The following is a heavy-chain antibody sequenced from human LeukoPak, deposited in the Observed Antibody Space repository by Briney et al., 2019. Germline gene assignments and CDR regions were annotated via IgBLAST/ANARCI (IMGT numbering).Heavy chain of an antibody. CDR1: GYRFTTYW. V-gene: IGHV5-51*01. CDR3: ARQITDQSSGYDSIDY. Sequence: GESLKISCKASGYRFTTYWIGWVRQMPGKGLEWMGIIYPGDSVTRYSPSFEGQVTISADKSITTAYLQWSSLKASDTAMYYCARQITDQSSGYDSIDYWGQGTLVTVSS. CDR2: IYPGDSVT. D-gene: IGHD5-12*01. J-gene: IGHJ4*02.